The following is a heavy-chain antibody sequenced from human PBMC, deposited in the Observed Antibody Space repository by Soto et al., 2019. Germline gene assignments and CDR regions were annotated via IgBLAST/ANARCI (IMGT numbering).Heavy chain of an antibody. CDR1: GFTFSSYG. J-gene: IGHJ4*02. CDR3: AKDVRQWELLFPFDY. V-gene: IGHV3-30*18. D-gene: IGHD1-26*01. CDR2: ISYDGSNK. Sequence: PGGSLRLSCAASGFTFSSYGMHWVRQAPGKGLEWVAVISYDGSNKYYADSVKGRFTISRDNSKNTLHLQMNSLRAEDTAVYYCAKDVRQWELLFPFDYWGQGTLVTVSS.